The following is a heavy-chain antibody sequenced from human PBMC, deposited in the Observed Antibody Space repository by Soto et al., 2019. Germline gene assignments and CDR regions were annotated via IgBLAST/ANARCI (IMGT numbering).Heavy chain of an antibody. CDR1: GLTFSMYW. J-gene: IGHJ4*02. V-gene: IGHV3-74*01. D-gene: IGHD1-26*01. CDR3: TRGPRADLSGTGPH. Sequence: GGSLRLSCVASGLTFSMYWMHWVRQVPGQSTFWVSRISDDGTTTNYADSVRGRFTISTDHAKNTIYLQMNNLKPDATAFYYCTRGPRADLSGTGPHWGQGTPVTVSS. CDR2: ISDDGTTT.